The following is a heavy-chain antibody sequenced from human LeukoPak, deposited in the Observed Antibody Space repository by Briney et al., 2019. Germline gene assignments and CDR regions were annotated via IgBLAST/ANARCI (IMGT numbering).Heavy chain of an antibody. CDR1: GYTFTGYY. J-gene: IGHJ4*02. Sequence: ASVKVSCKASGYTFTGYYMHWVRQAPGQGLEWMGWINPNSGGTNYAQKFQGRVTMTRDTSISTAYMELSRLRSDDTAVYYCARDVHQYSGGYGYWGQGTLVTVSS. CDR2: INPNSGGT. V-gene: IGHV1-2*02. CDR3: ARDVHQYSGGYGY. D-gene: IGHD1-26*01.